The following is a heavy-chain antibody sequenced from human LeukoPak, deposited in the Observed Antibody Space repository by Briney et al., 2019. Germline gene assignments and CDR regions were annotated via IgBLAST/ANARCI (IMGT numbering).Heavy chain of an antibody. J-gene: IGHJ6*02. CDR3: ARGGSGYSYYYYGMEV. CDR1: GFTFSSYE. D-gene: IGHD3-22*01. V-gene: IGHV3-48*03. CDR2: ISSSGSTI. Sequence: GGSLRLSCAASGFTFSSYEMNWVRQAPGKGLEWVSYISSSGSTIYYADSVKGRFTISRDNAKNSLYLQMNSLRAEDTAVYYCARGGSGYSYYYYGMEVWGQGTTVTVSS.